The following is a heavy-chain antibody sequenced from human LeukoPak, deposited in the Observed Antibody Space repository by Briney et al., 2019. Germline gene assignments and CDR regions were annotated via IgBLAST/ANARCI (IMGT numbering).Heavy chain of an antibody. CDR2: INHSGST. J-gene: IGHJ4*02. CDR3: ARGDSTFDY. Sequence: SETLSLTCAVYGGSFSGYYWSWIRQPPGKGLEWIGEINHSGSTNYNPSLKSRVTISVDTSKNQFSLKLSSVTAADTAVYYCARGDSTFDYWGQGTLVTVSS. D-gene: IGHD2-21*01. CDR1: GGSFSGYY. V-gene: IGHV4-34*01.